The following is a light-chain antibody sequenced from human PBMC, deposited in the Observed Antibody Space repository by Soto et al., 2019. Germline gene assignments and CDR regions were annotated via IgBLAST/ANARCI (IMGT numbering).Light chain of an antibody. Sequence: QSVLTQPPSVSGVPGQRVAISCTGSSSNIGAPYDVNWYQQLSGAPHRFSGLSYRFSGSKSGNTASLTISGLQAEDEGDYYCTSFAPGRVYVFGGGTKVTVL. V-gene: IGLV1-40*01. J-gene: IGLJ1*01. CDR3: TSFAPGRVYV. CDR1: SSNIGAPYD.